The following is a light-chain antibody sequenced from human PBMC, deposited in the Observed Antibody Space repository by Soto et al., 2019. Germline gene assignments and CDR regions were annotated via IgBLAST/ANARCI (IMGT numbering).Light chain of an antibody. Sequence: DIQMTQSPSSVSASVGDRVTITCRASQGINRWLAWYQQKLGKAPKLLIFDASSLQSGVPSRFSGSGSGTDFTLTISSLQPEDFATYHCEQANSFPLAFGGGTKVDIK. CDR2: DAS. J-gene: IGKJ4*01. CDR3: EQANSFPLA. V-gene: IGKV1D-12*01. CDR1: QGINRW.